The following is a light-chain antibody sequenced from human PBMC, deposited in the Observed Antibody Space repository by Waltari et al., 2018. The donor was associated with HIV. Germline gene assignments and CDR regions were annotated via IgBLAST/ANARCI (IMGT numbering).Light chain of an antibody. CDR2: EVF. V-gene: IGLV2-11*01. CDR1: ASDLVSFAY. CDR3: CSYAGTYTYV. J-gene: IGLJ1*01. Sequence: QSALTQPRYVSGSPGQSVTLPCPGTASDLVSFAYVAWYPQYPGKAPKVIIYEVFQRPSGVPDRFTASKSGITASLTISGLQDEDEADYYCCSYAGTYTYVFGSGTTVTVL.